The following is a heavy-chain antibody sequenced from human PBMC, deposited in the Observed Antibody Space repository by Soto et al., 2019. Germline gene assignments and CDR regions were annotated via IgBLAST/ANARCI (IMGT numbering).Heavy chain of an antibody. CDR1: GGALIYHY. CDR3: AGGSWQPRFAS. J-gene: IGHJ4*02. V-gene: IGHV4-34*01. D-gene: IGHD5-12*01. CDR2: INHNGSP. Sequence: SDTLSLTCAVYGGALIYHYWRLIRQHPGKGLEWIGEINHNGSPNYNPSLKSRVTISVDTSKNQFSLKLSAVAAADTAVYYCAGGSWQPRFASWGQGTPVTVSS.